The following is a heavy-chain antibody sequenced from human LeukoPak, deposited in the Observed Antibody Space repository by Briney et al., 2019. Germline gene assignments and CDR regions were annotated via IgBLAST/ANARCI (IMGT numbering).Heavy chain of an antibody. CDR3: ARGPPNYYDSSGYYYVNLPFDI. D-gene: IGHD3-22*01. CDR2: MNPNSGNT. CDR1: GYTFTSYD. J-gene: IGHJ3*02. V-gene: IGHV1-8*01. Sequence: ASVKVSCKASGYTFTSYDINWVRQATGQGLEWMGWMNPNSGNTGYAQKFQGRVTMTRNTSISTAYMELSSLRSEDTAVYYCARGPPNYYDSSGYYYVNLPFDIWGQGTMVTVSS.